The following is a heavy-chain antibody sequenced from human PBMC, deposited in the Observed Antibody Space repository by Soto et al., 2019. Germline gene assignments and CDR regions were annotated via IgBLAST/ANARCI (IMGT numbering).Heavy chain of an antibody. J-gene: IGHJ4*02. Sequence: EVQLVESGGGLVKPGGSLRLSCAASGFTFSNAWMNWVRQAPGTGLEWVARMKSKTDHGITYYAASVKGRFTISRDDSKNTLYLQMNSLNTEDTAVYYCTTSYDCWSGYSETNFHWGRGTLVTVSS. V-gene: IGHV3-15*07. D-gene: IGHD3-3*01. CDR3: TTSYDCWSGYSETNFH. CDR1: GFTFSNAW. CDR2: MKSKTDHGIT.